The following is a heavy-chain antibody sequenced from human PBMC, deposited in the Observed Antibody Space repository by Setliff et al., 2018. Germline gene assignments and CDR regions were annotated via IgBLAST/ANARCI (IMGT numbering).Heavy chain of an antibody. CDR3: AKDPGSSSGWYRPDYYFDY. CDR1: GFTFSRYG. V-gene: IGHV3-30*02. D-gene: IGHD6-19*01. Sequence: PGGSLRLSCAASGFTFSRYGMHWVRQAPGKGLEWVAFILYDGSNKDYANSVKGRFTISRDNAKNTLFLQMNSLRVEDTGVYYCAKDPGSSSGWYRPDYYFDYWGQGSLVTVSS. J-gene: IGHJ4*02. CDR2: ILYDGSNK.